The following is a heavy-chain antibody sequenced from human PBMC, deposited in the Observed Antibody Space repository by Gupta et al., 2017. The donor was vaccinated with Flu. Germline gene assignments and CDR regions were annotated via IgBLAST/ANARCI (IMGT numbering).Heavy chain of an antibody. J-gene: IGHJ4*02. CDR3: AKDNGVVGSAWGNDFDS. CDR2: IDPGSGGT. CDR1: GYSFGIYY. D-gene: IGHD3-3*01. Sequence: QVQVVQSGAEVKKPGASVKISCKTSGYSFGIYYIHWVRQAPGQRLEWMGIIDPGSGGTNYAQKFHGRLSVTRDTSTSTSYMELSSLRSEDTAVYYCAKDNGVVGSAWGNDFDSWGQGTLVTVSS. V-gene: IGHV1-46*03.